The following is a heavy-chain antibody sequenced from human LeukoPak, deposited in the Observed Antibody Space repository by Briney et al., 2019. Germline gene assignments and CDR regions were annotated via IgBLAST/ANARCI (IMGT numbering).Heavy chain of an antibody. J-gene: IGHJ4*02. Sequence: GGSLRLSCVASGFTFSHYSMNWVRQAPGKGLEWVSSIRFTGSYIYYADSVKGRFTISRDDAKNLLSLQMISLRAEDTAVHYCTTAGPRRDGYNSDYWGQGTLVTVSS. CDR3: TTAGPRRDGYNSDY. D-gene: IGHD5-24*01. CDR1: GFTFSHYS. CDR2: IRFTGSYI. V-gene: IGHV3-21*01.